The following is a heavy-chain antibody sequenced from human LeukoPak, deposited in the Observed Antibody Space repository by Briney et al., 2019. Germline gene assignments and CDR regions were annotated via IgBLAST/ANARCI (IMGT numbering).Heavy chain of an antibody. CDR3: ARADCSGGSCSDFDY. D-gene: IGHD2-15*01. CDR1: GYTFTGYY. Sequence: ASVKVSCKASGYTFTGYYMHWVRQAPGQGLEWMGWIKPNSGSTNYAQKFQGRVTITADKSTSTAYMELSSLRSEDTAVYYCARADCSGGSCSDFDYWGQGTLVTVSS. V-gene: IGHV1-2*02. CDR2: IKPNSGST. J-gene: IGHJ4*02.